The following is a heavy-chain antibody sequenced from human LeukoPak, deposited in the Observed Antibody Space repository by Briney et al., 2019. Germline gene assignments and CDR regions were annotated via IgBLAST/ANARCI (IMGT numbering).Heavy chain of an antibody. V-gene: IGHV1-69*13. CDR3: ARDRYYGSGSYRPLDY. J-gene: IGHJ4*02. CDR2: IIPIFGTA. CDR1: GGTFSSYA. D-gene: IGHD3-10*01. Sequence: GASVKVSCKASGGTFSSYAISWVRQAPGQGLEWMGGIIPIFGTANYAQKFQGRVTITADESTSTAYMELSSLRSEDTAVYYCARDRYYGSGSYRPLDYWGQGTQVTVSS.